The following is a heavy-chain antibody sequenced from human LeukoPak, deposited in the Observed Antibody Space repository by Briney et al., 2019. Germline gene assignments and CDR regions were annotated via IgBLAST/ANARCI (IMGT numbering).Heavy chain of an antibody. Sequence: GRSLRLFCAASGFTLDNYAMQWVRQAPGKGLEWVSGIAWNRGNTGFADSVEGRFTISRDNAEHSLSLQMNSLTPEDTAFYFCATDMTSYGSGSSSNPSGPFDSWGHGTLVTVSS. V-gene: IGHV3-9*01. CDR1: GFTLDNYA. J-gene: IGHJ4*01. CDR2: IAWNRGNT. CDR3: ATDMTSYGSGSSSNPSGPFDS. D-gene: IGHD3-10*01.